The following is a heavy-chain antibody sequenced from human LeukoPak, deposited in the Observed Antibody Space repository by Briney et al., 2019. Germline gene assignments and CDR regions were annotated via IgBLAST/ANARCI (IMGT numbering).Heavy chain of an antibody. Sequence: PGGSLRLSCAASGFTFSSYAMSWVRQAQGKGLEWVSAISGSGGSTYYADSVKGRFTISRDNSKNTLYLQMNSLRAEDTAVYYCAKVLSVTKDYWYGLDVWGQGTTVTVSS. J-gene: IGHJ6*02. CDR1: GFTFSSYA. CDR2: ISGSGGST. V-gene: IGHV3-23*01. CDR3: AKVLSVTKDYWYGLDV. D-gene: IGHD4-17*01.